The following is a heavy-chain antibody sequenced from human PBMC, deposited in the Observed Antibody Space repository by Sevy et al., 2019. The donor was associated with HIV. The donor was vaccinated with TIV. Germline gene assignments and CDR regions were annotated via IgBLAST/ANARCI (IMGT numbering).Heavy chain of an antibody. Sequence: SETLSLTCAVYGGSFSGYYWSWIRQPPGKGLEWIGEINHSGSTNYNPSLKSRVTISVDTSKTQFSLKLSSVTAADTAVYYCARDSYYYAFDIWGQGTMVTVSS. D-gene: IGHD3-10*01. CDR1: GGSFSGYY. CDR2: INHSGST. J-gene: IGHJ3*02. V-gene: IGHV4-34*01. CDR3: ARDSYYYAFDI.